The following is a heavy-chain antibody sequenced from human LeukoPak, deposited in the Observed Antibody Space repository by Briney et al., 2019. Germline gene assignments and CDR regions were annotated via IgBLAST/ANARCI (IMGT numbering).Heavy chain of an antibody. CDR1: GFTFSSYA. J-gene: IGHJ4*02. D-gene: IGHD3-22*01. Sequence: GGSLRLSCAASGFTFSSYAMHWVRQAPGKGLEWVAVISYDGSNKYYADSVKGRFTISRDNAKNSLYLQMNSLRAEDTAVYYCARGETYYYDSSGYYSDWGQGTLVTVSS. V-gene: IGHV3-30-3*01. CDR2: ISYDGSNK. CDR3: ARGETYYYDSSGYYSD.